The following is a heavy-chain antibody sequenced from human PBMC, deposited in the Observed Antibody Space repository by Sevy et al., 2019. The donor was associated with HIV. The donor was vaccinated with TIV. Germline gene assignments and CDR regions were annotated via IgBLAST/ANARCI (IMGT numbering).Heavy chain of an antibody. CDR3: ARGVGNSYGYDPDY. Sequence: SETLSLTCAVYRGSFIGYYWSWIRQPPGKGLEWIGEINHSGSTTYNPSLKSRVTISVDTSKNQFSLRLTSVTAADTAVYYCARGVGNSYGYDPDYWGQGTLVTVSS. J-gene: IGHJ4*02. D-gene: IGHD5-18*01. CDR2: INHSGST. V-gene: IGHV4-34*01. CDR1: RGSFIGYY.